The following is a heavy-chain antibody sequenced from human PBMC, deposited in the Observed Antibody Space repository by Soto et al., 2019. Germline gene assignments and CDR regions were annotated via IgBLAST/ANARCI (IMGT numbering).Heavy chain of an antibody. J-gene: IGHJ3*02. V-gene: IGHV3-30*03. D-gene: IGHD3-22*01. CDR1: VFTFSSYG. Sequence: GGSLRLSCAASVFTFSSYGMHWVRQAPGKGLEWVAVISYDGSNKYYADSVKGRFTISRDNSKNTLYLQTNSLRAEDTAVYYCARVEYDSSGYLPLAFDIWGQGTMVTVSS. CDR3: ARVEYDSSGYLPLAFDI. CDR2: ISYDGSNK.